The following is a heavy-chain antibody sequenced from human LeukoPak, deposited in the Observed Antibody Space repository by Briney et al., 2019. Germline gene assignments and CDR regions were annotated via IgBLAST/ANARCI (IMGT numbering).Heavy chain of an antibody. J-gene: IGHJ6*04. V-gene: IGHV3-30-3*01. D-gene: IGHD6-6*01. CDR1: GFTFSSYA. Sequence: PGRSLRLSCAASGFTFSSYAMHWVRQAPGKGLEWVAVISYDGSNKYYADSVKGRFTISRDNSKNTLYLQMNSLRAEDTAVYYCARDRLTTTGSSIAARRGMDVWGKGTTVTVSS. CDR3: ARDRLTTTGSSIAARRGMDV. CDR2: ISYDGSNK.